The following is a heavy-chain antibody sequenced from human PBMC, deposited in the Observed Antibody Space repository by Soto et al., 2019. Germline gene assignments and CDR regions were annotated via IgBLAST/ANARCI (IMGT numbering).Heavy chain of an antibody. D-gene: IGHD2-15*01. CDR2: ISGSGGST. V-gene: IGHV3-23*01. CDR3: AKDLADCSGGSCYSGPGAFDI. J-gene: IGHJ3*02. Sequence: EVQLLESGGGLVQPGGSLRLSCAASGFTFSSYAMSWVRQAPGKGLEWVSAISGSGGSTYYADSVKGRFTISRDNSKNTLYLQMNSLRAEDTAVYYCAKDLADCSGGSCYSGPGAFDIWGQGTMVTVSS. CDR1: GFTFSSYA.